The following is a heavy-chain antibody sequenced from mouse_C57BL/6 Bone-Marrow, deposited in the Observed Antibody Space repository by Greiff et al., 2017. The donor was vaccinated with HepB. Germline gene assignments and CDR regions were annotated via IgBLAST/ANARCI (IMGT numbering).Heavy chain of an antibody. J-gene: IGHJ1*03. V-gene: IGHV5-4*01. Sequence: DVQLVESGGGLVKPGGSLKLSCAASGFTFSSYAMSWVRQTPEKRLEWVATISDGGSYTYYPDNVKGRFTISRDNAKNNLYLQMSHLKSEDTAMYYCARDAGYYWYWYFDVWGTGTTVTVSS. D-gene: IGHD2-3*01. CDR2: ISDGGSYT. CDR1: GFTFSSYA. CDR3: ARDAGYYWYWYFDV.